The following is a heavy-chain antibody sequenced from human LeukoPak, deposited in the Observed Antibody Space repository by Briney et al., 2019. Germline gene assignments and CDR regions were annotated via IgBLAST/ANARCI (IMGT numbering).Heavy chain of an antibody. V-gene: IGHV3-33*01. CDR1: GFTFCSFG. CDR3: ARGDQWELHG. D-gene: IGHD1-26*01. CDR2: PWYDGSNK. J-gene: IGHJ4*02. Sequence: AGSLTFSCAAAGFTFCSFGWVWDRPAPGKGLVWVAVPWYDGSNKYHTDSVKGRFTISRDNSKNTLYLQMNSLKAKDAAVYYCARGDQWELHGWGQGTLVTVSS.